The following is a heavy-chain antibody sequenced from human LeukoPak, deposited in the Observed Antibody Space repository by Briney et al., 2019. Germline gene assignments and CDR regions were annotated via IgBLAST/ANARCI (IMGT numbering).Heavy chain of an antibody. CDR2: ISYDGSNK. D-gene: IGHD1-1*01. CDR3: ARSPEVHFDY. CDR1: GFTFSSYA. J-gene: IGHJ4*02. Sequence: GRSLRLSCAASGFTFSSYAMHWVRQAPGKGLEWVAVISYDGSNKYYADSVKGRFTISGDNSKNTLYLQMNSLRAEDTAVYYCARSPEVHFDYWGRGTLVTVSS. V-gene: IGHV3-30*01.